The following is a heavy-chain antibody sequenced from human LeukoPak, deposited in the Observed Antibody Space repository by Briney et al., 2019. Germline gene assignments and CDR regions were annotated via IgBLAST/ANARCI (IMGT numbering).Heavy chain of an antibody. CDR1: GGSFSGYY. CDR2: INHSGST. Sequence: PSETLSLTCAVYGGSFSGYYWSWIRQPPGKGLEWIGEINHSGSTNYNPSLKSRVTISVDTSKNQFSLKLSSVTAADTAVYYCAKRVPRFGGGNYFDYWGQGTLVTVSS. J-gene: IGHJ4*02. V-gene: IGHV4-34*01. D-gene: IGHD3-16*01. CDR3: AKRVPRFGGGNYFDY.